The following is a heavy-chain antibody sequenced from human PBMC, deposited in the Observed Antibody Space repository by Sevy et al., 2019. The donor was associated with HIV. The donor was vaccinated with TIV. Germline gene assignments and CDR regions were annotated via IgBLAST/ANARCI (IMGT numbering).Heavy chain of an antibody. CDR2: VWYDGSDK. CDR1: GFSFSSYG. CDR3: ARDSGLQLFRY. Sequence: GSLRLSCAASGFSFSSYGMHWVRQAPGKGLEWVALVWYDGSDKYYAYSVKGRFTISRDNSKNTLFLQMNSLRVEDTAVYYCARDSGLQLFRYWGQGTLVTVSS. J-gene: IGHJ4*02. D-gene: IGHD1-1*01. V-gene: IGHV3-33*01.